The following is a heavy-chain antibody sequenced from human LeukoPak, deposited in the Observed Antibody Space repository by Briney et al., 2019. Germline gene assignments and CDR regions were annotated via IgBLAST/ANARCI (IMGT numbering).Heavy chain of an antibody. CDR3: AREVLACSSTSCYDRNWFDP. D-gene: IGHD2-2*01. CDR1: GGSISSSSYY. CDR2: IYYSGST. Sequence: PSETLSLTCSVSGGSISSSSYYWGWIRQPPGKGLEWIGSIYYSGSTNYNPSLKSRVTISVDTAKNQFSLKLSSVTAADTAVYYCAREVLACSSTSCYDRNWFDPWGQGTLVTVSS. J-gene: IGHJ5*02. V-gene: IGHV4-39*07.